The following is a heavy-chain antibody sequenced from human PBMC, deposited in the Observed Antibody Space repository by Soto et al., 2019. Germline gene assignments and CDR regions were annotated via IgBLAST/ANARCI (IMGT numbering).Heavy chain of an antibody. J-gene: IGHJ4*02. D-gene: IGHD3-22*01. CDR1: GYTFPSYS. Sequence: ASVKVSCKASGYTFPSYSMHWVLQAPGQRLEWMGWINAGNGNTKYSQKFQGRVTITRDTSASTAYMELSSLRSEDTAVYYCARSIYYYDSSGYQYYFDYWGQGTLVTSPQ. CDR3: ARSIYYYDSSGYQYYFDY. CDR2: INAGNGNT. V-gene: IGHV1-3*01.